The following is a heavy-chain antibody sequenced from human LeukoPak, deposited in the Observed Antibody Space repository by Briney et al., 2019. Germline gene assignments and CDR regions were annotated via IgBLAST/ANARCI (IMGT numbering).Heavy chain of an antibody. J-gene: IGHJ4*02. D-gene: IGHD2-15*01. CDR3: AKEGYVCSGGSCSDY. CDR2: IRYDGSNK. Sequence: GGSLRLSCAASGFTFSSHSMNWVRQPPGKGLEWVAFIRYDGSNKYYADSVKGRFTIPRDNSKNTLYLQMNSLRAEDTAVYYCAKEGYVCSGGSCSDYWGQGTLVTVSS. CDR1: GFTFSSHS. V-gene: IGHV3-30*02.